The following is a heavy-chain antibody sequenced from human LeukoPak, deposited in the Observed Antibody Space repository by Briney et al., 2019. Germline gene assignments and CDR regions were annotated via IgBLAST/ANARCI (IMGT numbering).Heavy chain of an antibody. Sequence: PSETLSLTCAVYGGSFSGYYWSWIRQPPGKGLEWIGEINHSGSTNYNPSLKSRVTISVDTSKNQFSLKLSSVTAADTAVYYCARHGFRFPWAYWGQGTLVTVSS. V-gene: IGHV4-34*01. J-gene: IGHJ4*02. CDR2: INHSGST. CDR1: GGSFSGYY. D-gene: IGHD3-10*01. CDR3: ARHGFRFPWAY.